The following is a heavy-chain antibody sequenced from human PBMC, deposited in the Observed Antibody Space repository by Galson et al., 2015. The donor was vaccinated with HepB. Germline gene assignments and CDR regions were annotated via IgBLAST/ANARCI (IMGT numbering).Heavy chain of an antibody. J-gene: IGHJ5*02. D-gene: IGHD2-2*01. V-gene: IGHV1-3*01. CDR1: GYTFTSYA. CDR3: ARAGKYQLLFWFDP. Sequence: SCKASGYTFTSYAMHWVRQAPGQRLEWMGWINAGNGNTKYSQKFQGRVTITRDTSASTAYMELSSLRSEDTAVYYCARAGKYQLLFWFDPWGQGTLVTVSS. CDR2: INAGNGNT.